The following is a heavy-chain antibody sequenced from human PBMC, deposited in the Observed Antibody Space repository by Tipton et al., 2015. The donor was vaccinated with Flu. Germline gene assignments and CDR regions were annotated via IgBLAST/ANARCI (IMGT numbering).Heavy chain of an antibody. V-gene: IGHV4-34*01. Sequence: TLSLTCAVYGGSFSGYYWTWIRQPPGKGLEWIGEINHSGSTNYNPSLKSRVTISVDTSKNQFSLRVNSMTAADSAVYYCARRPSGAVVAYYFEYWGQGTLVTVSS. CDR2: INHSGST. CDR1: GGSFSGYY. J-gene: IGHJ4*02. CDR3: ARRPSGAVVAYYFEY. D-gene: IGHD2-15*01.